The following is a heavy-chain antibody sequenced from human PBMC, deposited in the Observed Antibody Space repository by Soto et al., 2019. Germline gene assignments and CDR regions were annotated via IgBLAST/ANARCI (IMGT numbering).Heavy chain of an antibody. D-gene: IGHD3-16*01. CDR1: GFTFSSYA. V-gene: IGHV3-23*01. J-gene: IGHJ4*02. CDR3: AYTPVAPTVD. Sequence: PGGSLRLSCAASGFTFSSYATSWVRQAPGKGLEWVSAISGSGGSTYYADSVKGRFTISRDNSKNTLFLQVNSLSEEDTAVYYCAYTPVAPTVDWGQGTLVPVSS. CDR2: ISGSGGST.